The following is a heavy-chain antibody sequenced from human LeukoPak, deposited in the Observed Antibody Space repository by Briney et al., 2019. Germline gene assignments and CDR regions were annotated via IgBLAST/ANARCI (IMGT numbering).Heavy chain of an antibody. CDR3: ARAAYSSTWYSRYFDL. J-gene: IGHJ2*01. Sequence: GGSLRLSCAASEFTFSSYAMNWVRQAPGKGLEWVSAMSGSGGSTYYADSVKGRFTISRENAKNSLYLQMNSLRAGDTAVYYCARAAYSSTWYSRYFDLWGRGTLVTVSS. V-gene: IGHV3-23*01. D-gene: IGHD6-13*01. CDR1: EFTFSSYA. CDR2: MSGSGGST.